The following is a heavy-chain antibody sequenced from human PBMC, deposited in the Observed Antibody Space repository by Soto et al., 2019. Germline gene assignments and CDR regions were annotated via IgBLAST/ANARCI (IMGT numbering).Heavy chain of an antibody. D-gene: IGHD6-13*01. CDR3: AKENGYSSSWFEFNY. Sequence: GGSLRLSCSASGFTFSSYAMSCVRQAPGKGPELVSAISGSGVITYYADSVTVRFTISRYNSKNTLYLQMKSRRAEETAVYYCAKENGYSSSWFEFNYWGQGTLVTVSS. V-gene: IGHV3-23*01. J-gene: IGHJ4*02. CDR1: GFTFSSYA. CDR2: ISGSGVIT.